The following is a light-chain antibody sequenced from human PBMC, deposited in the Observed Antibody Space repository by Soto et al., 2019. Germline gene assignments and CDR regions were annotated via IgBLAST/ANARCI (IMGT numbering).Light chain of an antibody. J-gene: IGKJ5*01. CDR2: AAS. CDR1: QSISSY. CDR3: QQSYSTPIT. Sequence: DIQMTQSPSSLSASLGDRVTITFRASQSISSYLNWYQQKPGKAPKPLIYAASSLQSGVPSRFSGSGSGTDFTLTISSLQPEDFATYYCQQSYSTPITFGQGTRLEI. V-gene: IGKV1-39*01.